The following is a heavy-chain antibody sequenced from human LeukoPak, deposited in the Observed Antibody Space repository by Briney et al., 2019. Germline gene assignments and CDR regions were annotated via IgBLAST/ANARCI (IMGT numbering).Heavy chain of an antibody. J-gene: IGHJ4*02. CDR2: ISYDGSNK. V-gene: IGHV3-30*18. CDR3: AKDQGWLFLTLDY. Sequence: GGSLRLSCAASGFTFSSYAMSWVRQAPGKGLEWVAVISYDGSNKYYADSVKGRFTISRDNSKNTLYLQMNSLRAEDTAVYYCAKDQGWLFLTLDYWGQGTLVTVSS. D-gene: IGHD5-12*01. CDR1: GFTFSSYA.